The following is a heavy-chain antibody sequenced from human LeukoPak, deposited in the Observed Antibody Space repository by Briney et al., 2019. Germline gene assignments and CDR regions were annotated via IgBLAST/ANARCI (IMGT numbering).Heavy chain of an antibody. D-gene: IGHD6-13*01. CDR1: GFTFSSYS. CDR2: IKQDGSEK. CDR3: ARLRAAGIAFDI. V-gene: IGHV3-7*01. Sequence: GGSLRLSCAASGFTFSSYSMNWVRQAPGKGLEWVANIKQDGSEKYYVDSVKGRFTISRDNAKNSLYLQMNSLRAEDTAVYYCARLRAAGIAFDIWGQGTMVTVSS. J-gene: IGHJ3*02.